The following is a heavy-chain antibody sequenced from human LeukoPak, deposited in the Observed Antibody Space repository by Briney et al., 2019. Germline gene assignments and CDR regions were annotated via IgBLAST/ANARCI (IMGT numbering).Heavy chain of an antibody. Sequence: SGTLSLTCAVYGGSFSGYYWSWLRQPPGKGLEWIGEINHSGSTNYNPSLKSRVTISVDTSKNQFSLKLSSVTAADTAVYYCARNYYGSGSSHWFDPWGQGTLVTVSS. CDR3: ARNYYGSGSSHWFDP. D-gene: IGHD3-10*01. J-gene: IGHJ5*02. CDR2: INHSGST. CDR1: GGSFSGYY. V-gene: IGHV4-34*01.